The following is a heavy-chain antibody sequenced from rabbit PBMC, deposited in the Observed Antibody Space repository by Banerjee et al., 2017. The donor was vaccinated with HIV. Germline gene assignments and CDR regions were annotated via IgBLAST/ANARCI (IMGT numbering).Heavy chain of an antibody. CDR2: IYAGSSGST. Sequence: QEQLVESGGGLVQPGGSLKLSCKTSGFDFNSYYMNWLRQAPGKGLEWIACIYAGSSGSTDYASWAKGRFTISKTSSTTVTLQMTSLTAADTATYFCARDYSSGWGADLWGPGTLVTVS. D-gene: IGHD4-1*01. J-gene: IGHJ6*01. CDR1: GFDFNSYYM. V-gene: IGHV1S45*01. CDR3: ARDYSSGWGADL.